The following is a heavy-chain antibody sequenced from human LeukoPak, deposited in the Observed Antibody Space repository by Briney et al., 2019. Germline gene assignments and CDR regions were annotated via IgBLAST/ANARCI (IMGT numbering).Heavy chain of an antibody. Sequence: GGSLRLSCAVSGFTFSSYAMSWVRQAPGKGLEWVSAISGSGGSTYYADSVKGRFTISRDNSKNTLYLQMNSLRAEDTAVYYCAKAHDIVVVLDYWGQGTPVTVSS. CDR1: GFTFSSYA. J-gene: IGHJ4*02. V-gene: IGHV3-23*01. CDR3: AKAHDIVVVLDY. D-gene: IGHD2-15*01. CDR2: ISGSGGST.